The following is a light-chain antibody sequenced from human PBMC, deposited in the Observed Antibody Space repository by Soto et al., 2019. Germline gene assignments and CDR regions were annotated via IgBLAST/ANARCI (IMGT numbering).Light chain of an antibody. CDR2: DVS. V-gene: IGLV2-11*01. J-gene: IGLJ1*01. CDR1: SSDVGGYNY. Sequence: QSALTQPRSVSGSPGQSVTISCTGTSSDVGGYNYVSRYQQHPGKAPKLMIYDVSKRPSGVPDRFSGSKSGNTASLTISGLQAEDEADYYCCSYAGNYYVFGTGTKLTVL. CDR3: CSYAGNYYV.